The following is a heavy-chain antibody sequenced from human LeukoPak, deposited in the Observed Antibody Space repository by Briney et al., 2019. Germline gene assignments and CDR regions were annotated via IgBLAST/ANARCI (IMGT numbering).Heavy chain of an antibody. V-gene: IGHV4-59*01. CDR3: ARDQVVTSYYGMDV. CDR1: GGSISSYY. Sequence: SETLSLTCTVSGGSISSYYWSWIRQPPGKGLEWIGYIYYSGSTNYNSSLKSRVTISVDTSKNQFSLKLSSVTAADTAVYYCARDQVVTSYYGMDVWGQGTTVTVSS. CDR2: IYYSGST. D-gene: IGHD4-23*01. J-gene: IGHJ6*02.